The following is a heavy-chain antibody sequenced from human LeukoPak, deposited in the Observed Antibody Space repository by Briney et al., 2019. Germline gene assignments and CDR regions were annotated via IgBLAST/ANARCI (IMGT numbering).Heavy chain of an antibody. V-gene: IGHV4-38-2*01. D-gene: IGHD3-22*01. CDR3: ARHKYYDSSFDY. CDR2: IYHSGST. J-gene: IGHJ4*02. CDR1: GYSISSGYY. Sequence: SETLSLTCAVSGYSISSGYYWGWIRQPPGKGLEWIGSIYHSGSTYYNPSLKSRVTISVDTSKNQFSLKLGSVTAADTAVYYCARHKYYDSSFDYWGQGTLATVSS.